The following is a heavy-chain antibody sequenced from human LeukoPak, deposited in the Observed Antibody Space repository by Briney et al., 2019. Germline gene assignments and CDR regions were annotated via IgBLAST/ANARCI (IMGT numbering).Heavy chain of an antibody. V-gene: IGHV3-74*01. CDR1: GFTFRSYW. D-gene: IGHD3-10*01. CDR2: LDSDGRIT. CDR3: ARERGSGSYHPFDP. J-gene: IGHJ5*02. Sequence: GGSLRLSCTASGFTFRSYWMHWVRQAPGKGLVWVSRLDSDGRITRYADSVKGRFTISRDNAKNLLYLQMNSLRAEDTAVYYCARERGSGSYHPFDPWGQGTLATISS.